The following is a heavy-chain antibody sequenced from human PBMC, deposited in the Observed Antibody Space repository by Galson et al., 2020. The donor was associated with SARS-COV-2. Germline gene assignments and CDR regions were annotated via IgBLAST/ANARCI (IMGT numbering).Heavy chain of an antibody. Sequence: GESLKISCAASGFTFSDYYMSWIRQAPGKGLEWVSYISSSGSTIYYADSVKGRFTISRDNAKNSLYLQMNSLRAEDTAVYYSARSGRDSSWYYYYYGMDVWGQGTTVTVSS. V-gene: IGHV3-11*01. CDR1: GFTFSDYY. J-gene: IGHJ6*02. CDR2: ISSSGSTI. CDR3: ARSGRDSSWYYYYYGMDV. D-gene: IGHD6-13*01.